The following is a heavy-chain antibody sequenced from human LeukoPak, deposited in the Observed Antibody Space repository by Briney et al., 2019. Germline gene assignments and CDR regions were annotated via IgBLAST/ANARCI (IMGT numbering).Heavy chain of an antibody. V-gene: IGHV1-69*06. CDR3: ARDRSPPYYYYYMDV. CDR1: GGTFSSYA. J-gene: IGHJ6*03. Sequence: ASVKVSCKASGGTFSSYAISWVRQAPGQGLEWMRGIIPIFGTANYAQKFQGRVTITADKSTSTAYMELSSLRSEDTAVYYCARDRSPPYYYYYMDVWGKGTTVTVSS. CDR2: IIPIFGTA.